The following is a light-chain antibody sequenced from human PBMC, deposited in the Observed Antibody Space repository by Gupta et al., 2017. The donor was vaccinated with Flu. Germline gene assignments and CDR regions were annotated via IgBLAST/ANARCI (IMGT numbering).Light chain of an antibody. CDR2: DDN. CDR3: HVWDSSSDHPWV. V-gene: IGLV3-21*02. CDR1: NIGSKS. Sequence: SYILTQPPSVSVAPGQTASITWGGNNIGSKSVHWYQQKPGQAPAVVVYDDNDRPSGIPDRFSCDNYCNKATLIISRGEAGDEAGEFWHVWDSSSDHPWVFGGGTKLTVL. J-gene: IGLJ3*02.